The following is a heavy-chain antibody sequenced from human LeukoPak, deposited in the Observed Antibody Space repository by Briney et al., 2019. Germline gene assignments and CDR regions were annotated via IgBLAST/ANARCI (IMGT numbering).Heavy chain of an antibody. CDR3: ARGGRYYDILTGYSPGAFDI. CDR1: GGSISSSSYY. CDR2: IYYSGST. Sequence: SETLSLTCTVSGGSISSSSYYWGWIRQPPGKGLEWIGSIYYSGSTYYNPSLKSRVTISVDTSKNQFSLKLSSVTAADTAVYYCARGGRYYDILTGYSPGAFDIWGQGTMVTVSS. J-gene: IGHJ3*02. V-gene: IGHV4-39*01. D-gene: IGHD3-9*01.